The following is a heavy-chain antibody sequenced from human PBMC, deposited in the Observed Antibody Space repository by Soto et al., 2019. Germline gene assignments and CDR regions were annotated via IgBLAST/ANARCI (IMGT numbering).Heavy chain of an antibody. D-gene: IGHD6-19*01. CDR1: GFTFSSYG. V-gene: IGHV3-30*18. CDR3: AKHIAVAGNPNPRYYYYYGMDV. J-gene: IGHJ6*02. CDR2: ISYDGSNK. Sequence: QVQLVESGGGVVQPGRSLRLFCAASGFTFSSYGMHWVRQAPGKGLEWVAVISYDGSNKYYADSVKGRFTISRDNSKNTLYLQMNSLRAEDTAVYYCAKHIAVAGNPNPRYYYYYGMDVWGQGTTVTVSS.